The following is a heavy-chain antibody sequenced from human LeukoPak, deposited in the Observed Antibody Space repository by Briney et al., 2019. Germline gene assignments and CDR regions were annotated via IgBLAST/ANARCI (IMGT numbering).Heavy chain of an antibody. V-gene: IGHV4-39*07. Sequence: SETLSLTCTVSGGTISSSSYYWGWIRQPPGKGLEWIGSIYYSGSTYYNPSLKSRVTISVDTSKNRFSLKLSTVTAADTAVYYCARRRTGDSKFDYWGQGTMVTVSS. CDR2: IYYSGST. CDR1: GGTISSSSYY. CDR3: ARRRTGDSKFDY. J-gene: IGHJ4*01. D-gene: IGHD7-27*01.